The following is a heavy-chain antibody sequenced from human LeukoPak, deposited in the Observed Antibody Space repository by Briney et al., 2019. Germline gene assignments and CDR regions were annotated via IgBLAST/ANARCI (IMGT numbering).Heavy chain of an antibody. CDR2: FNPEDGET. V-gene: IGHV1-24*01. J-gene: IGHJ5*02. CDR3: ARGGQGIAAEDWFDP. Sequence: ASVKVSCKVSGYTLSELSMHWVRQAPGKGLEWMGGFNPEDGETIYTQNLQGRVIMTEDTSTDTAYMELSSLRSEDTAVYYCARGGQGIAAEDWFDPWGQGTLVTVSS. D-gene: IGHD6-13*01. CDR1: GYTLSELS.